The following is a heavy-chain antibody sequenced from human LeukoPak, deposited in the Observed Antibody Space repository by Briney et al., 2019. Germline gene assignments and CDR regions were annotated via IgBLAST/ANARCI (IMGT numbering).Heavy chain of an antibody. CDR3: ARTPPNYYDSSGYYSHYDY. D-gene: IGHD3-22*01. J-gene: IGHJ4*02. CDR1: GFTFSSYS. CDR2: ISSSSSTI. Sequence: GGSLRLSCAASGFTFSSYSMNRVRQAPGKGLEWVSYISSSSSTIYYADSVKGRFTISRDNAKNSLYLQMNSLRAEDTAVYYCARTPPNYYDSSGYYSHYDYWGQGTLVTVSS. V-gene: IGHV3-48*04.